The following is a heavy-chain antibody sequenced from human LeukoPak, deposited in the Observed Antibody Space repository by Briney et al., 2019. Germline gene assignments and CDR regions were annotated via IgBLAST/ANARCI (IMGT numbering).Heavy chain of an antibody. D-gene: IGHD2-2*01. CDR3: ARHVRDIVVVPAAKLPAWFDP. Sequence: SETLSLTCTVSGGSISSYYWSWIRQPPGKGLEWIGYIYYSGSTNYNPSLKSRVTISVDTSKNQFSLKLSSVTAADTAVYYCARHVRDIVVVPAAKLPAWFDPWGQGTLVTVSS. CDR1: GGSISSYY. CDR2: IYYSGST. J-gene: IGHJ5*02. V-gene: IGHV4-59*08.